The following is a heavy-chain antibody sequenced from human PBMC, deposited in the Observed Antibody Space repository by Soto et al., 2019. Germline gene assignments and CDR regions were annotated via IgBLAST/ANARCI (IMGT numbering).Heavy chain of an antibody. CDR1: GFTLSSYA. Sequence: DVQVLESGGDLVQPGGSLRLSCAASGFTLSSYAMSWVRQAPGKGLEWVSSFIAGGDMKYNSDPVKGRFTISRDNSNNALFLQMNSLRIEDTALYYCARGDRGGSGSPASYYYSGLDVWGQGTTVTVS. CDR2: FIAGGDMK. J-gene: IGHJ6*02. D-gene: IGHD3-10*01. CDR3: ARGDRGGSGSPASYYYSGLDV. V-gene: IGHV3-23*01.